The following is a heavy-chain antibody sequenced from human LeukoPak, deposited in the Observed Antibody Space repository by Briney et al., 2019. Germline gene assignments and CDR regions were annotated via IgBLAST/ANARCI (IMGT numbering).Heavy chain of an antibody. CDR2: INHSGST. CDR3: ARTFRESYYDFWSGYSTLDY. D-gene: IGHD3-3*01. Sequence: SETLSHTCALCGGSFSGYYWSWIRQPPGKGLEWIREINHSGSTNYNPSLKSRVTISVDTSKNQFSLKLSSVTAADTAVYYCARTFRESYYDFWSGYSTLDYWGQGTLVTVSS. J-gene: IGHJ4*02. V-gene: IGHV4-34*01. CDR1: GGSFSGYY.